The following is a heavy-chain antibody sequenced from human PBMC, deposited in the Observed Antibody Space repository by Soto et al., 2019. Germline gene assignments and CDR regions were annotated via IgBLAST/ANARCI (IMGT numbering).Heavy chain of an antibody. CDR3: TNSDFWRGREFDY. D-gene: IGHD3-3*01. J-gene: IGHJ4*02. CDR2: ISNDGGRT. Sequence: GGSLRLSCSASGFSFSTYAMCWVRQAPGKGLEYVSAISNDGGRTYYTESVKGRFTISRDDSKNTLYLQMSSLRPEDTAVYYCTNSDFWRGREFDYWGQGTLVTVSS. CDR1: GFSFSTYA. V-gene: IGHV3-64D*06.